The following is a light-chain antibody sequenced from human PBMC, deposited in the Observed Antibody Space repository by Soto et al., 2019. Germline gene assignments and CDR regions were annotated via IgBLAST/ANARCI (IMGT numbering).Light chain of an antibody. CDR2: DVN. J-gene: IGLJ1*01. V-gene: IGLV2-14*03. Sequence: QSVLTQPASVSGSPGQSIAISCTGTSSDVGGYDYVSWYQQLPGKAPKLMIYDVNNRPSGASNRFSGSKSGNTASLTISGLQAEDEADYYCQSYDSSLSGYVFGTGTKVTVL. CDR1: SSDVGGYDY. CDR3: QSYDSSLSGYV.